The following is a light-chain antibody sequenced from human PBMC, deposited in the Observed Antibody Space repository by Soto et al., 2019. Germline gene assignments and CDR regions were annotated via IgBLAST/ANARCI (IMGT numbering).Light chain of an antibody. V-gene: IGLV2-18*02. CDR1: SSYVGSYNR. CDR3: SSYTTSSTSV. CDR2: EVS. J-gene: IGLJ2*01. Sequence: QSALTQPPSVSGSPGQSVTISCTGTSSYVGSYNRVSWYQQPPGTAPKLMIFEVSNRPSGVPDRFSGSKSGNTASLTISGLQAEDEADYYCSSYTTSSTSVFGGGTKLTVL.